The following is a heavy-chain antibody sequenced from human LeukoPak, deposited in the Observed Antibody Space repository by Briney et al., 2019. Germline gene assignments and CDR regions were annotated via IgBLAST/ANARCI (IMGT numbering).Heavy chain of an antibody. CDR1: GGSISSSSYY. J-gene: IGHJ3*02. D-gene: IGHD3-22*01. Sequence: SETLSLTCTVSGGSISSSSYYWGWIRQPPGKGLEWIGSIYYSGSTYYNPSLKSRVTISVDTSKNQFSLKLSSVTAADTAVYYCASLTPMIVVVIRRLDAFDIWGQGTMVTVSS. CDR3: ASLTPMIVVVIRRLDAFDI. V-gene: IGHV4-39*01. CDR2: IYYSGST.